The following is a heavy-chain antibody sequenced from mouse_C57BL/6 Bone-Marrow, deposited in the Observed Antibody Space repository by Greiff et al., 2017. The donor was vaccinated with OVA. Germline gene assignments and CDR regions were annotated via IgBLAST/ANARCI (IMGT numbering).Heavy chain of an antibody. CDR1: GYAFTNYL. D-gene: IGHD2-5*01. Sequence: QVQLQQSGAELVRPGTSVKVSCKASGYAFTNYLIEWVKQRPGQGLEWIGVINPGSGGTNYNEKFKGKATLTADQFSSPAYLQLSSLTSEDSAVYFCAREGAYYSIYYAMDYWGQGTSVTVSS. CDR3: AREGAYYSIYYAMDY. CDR2: INPGSGGT. J-gene: IGHJ4*01. V-gene: IGHV1-54*01.